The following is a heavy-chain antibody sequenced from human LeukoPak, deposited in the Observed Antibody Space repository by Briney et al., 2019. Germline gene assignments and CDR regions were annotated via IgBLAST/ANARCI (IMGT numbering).Heavy chain of an antibody. V-gene: IGHV3-7*01. D-gene: IGHD2/OR15-2a*01. Sequence: GGSLRLSCAASKFTFSNSWMSWVRQAPGKGLEWVGNISPDGNTKYHAGSVRDRFTISRDNSKNTLYLQVNSLTAEDTAVYYCARDQALYFSYGDYWGQGTLVTVSS. CDR3: ARDQALYFSYGDY. CDR1: KFTFSNSW. CDR2: ISPDGNTK. J-gene: IGHJ4*02.